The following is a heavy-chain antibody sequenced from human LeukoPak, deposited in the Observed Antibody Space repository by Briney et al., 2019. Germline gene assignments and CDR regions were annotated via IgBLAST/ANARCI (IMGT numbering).Heavy chain of an antibody. D-gene: IGHD1-26*01. V-gene: IGHV3-23*01. Sequence: PGGSLRLSCAASGFTFSSYAMSWVRQAPGRGLEWVSAISGSGGTTFYADSVKGRFTISRDNSKNTVYLQMNSLRAEDTAVYYCARASGIYYFDFWGQGTLVTVSS. CDR1: GFTFSSYA. J-gene: IGHJ4*02. CDR2: ISGSGGTT. CDR3: ARASGIYYFDF.